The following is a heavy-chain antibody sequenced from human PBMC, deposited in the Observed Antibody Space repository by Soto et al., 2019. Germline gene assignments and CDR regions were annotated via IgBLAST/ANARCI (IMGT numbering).Heavy chain of an antibody. CDR3: ATNGPPPYCYYGMDV. J-gene: IGHJ6*02. CDR2: VSGYNGDT. D-gene: IGHD2-8*01. Sequence: QGQLVQSGPEVKKPGASVKVSCKASGYTFSRYGISWVRQAPGQGLEWMGWVSGYNGDTKYAQKLQGSVTMTIDTTXXTAYMQLRRLTSDATAIYYCATNGPPPYCYYGMDVWGQGTTVTVSS. CDR1: GYTFSRYG. V-gene: IGHV1-18*01.